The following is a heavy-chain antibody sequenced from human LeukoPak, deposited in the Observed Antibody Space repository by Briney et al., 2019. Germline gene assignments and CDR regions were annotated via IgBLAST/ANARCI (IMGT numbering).Heavy chain of an antibody. CDR2: IYYSGST. Sequence: PSETLSLTCTVSGGSISSSRYSWGWIRQPPGKGLEWIGSIYYSGSTYYNPSLKSRVTISVDTSKNQFSLKLSSVTAADTAVYYCARQGAVAGSAFDYWGQGTLVTVSS. CDR1: GGSISSSRYS. J-gene: IGHJ4*02. D-gene: IGHD6-19*01. V-gene: IGHV4-39*01. CDR3: ARQGAVAGSAFDY.